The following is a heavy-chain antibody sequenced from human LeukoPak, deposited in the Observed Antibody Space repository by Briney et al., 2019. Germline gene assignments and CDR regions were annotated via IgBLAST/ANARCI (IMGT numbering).Heavy chain of an antibody. Sequence: SGGSLRLSCALSGFTFSSYVMSWVRQAPGKGLEWVAVISYDGSNKYYADSVKGRFTISRDNAKNSLYLQMNSLRAEDMAVYYCARDLRPFGVVPIYYFDYWGQGTLVTVSS. CDR1: GFTFSSYV. CDR2: ISYDGSNK. CDR3: ARDLRPFGVVPIYYFDY. D-gene: IGHD3-3*01. V-gene: IGHV3-30-3*01. J-gene: IGHJ4*02.